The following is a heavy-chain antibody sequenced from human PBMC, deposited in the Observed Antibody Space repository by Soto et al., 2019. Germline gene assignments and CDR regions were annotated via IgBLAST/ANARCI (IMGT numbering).Heavy chain of an antibody. J-gene: IGHJ6*03. CDR2: IDKVGTDS. V-gene: IGHV3-74*01. Sequence: EVQLVESGGGLVQPGGSLRLSCAASEFTFSGRSVHWVRQAPGKGLVWVSGIDKVGTDSTYADSVKGRFTSSRDNAKNXXXXXXXXXXXXXXAVYYCARGWFGPDVWGKGTTVTVSS. D-gene: IGHD3-10*02. CDR1: EFTFSGRS. CDR3: ARGWFGPDV.